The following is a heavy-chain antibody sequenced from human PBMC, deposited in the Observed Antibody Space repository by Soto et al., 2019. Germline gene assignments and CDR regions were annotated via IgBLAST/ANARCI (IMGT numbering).Heavy chain of an antibody. V-gene: IGHV4-4*02. CDR2: IYHSGST. J-gene: IGHJ4*02. D-gene: IGHD3-3*01. Sequence: QVQLQESGPGLVKPSGTLSLTCAVSGGYISSSNWWSWVRQPPGKGLEWIGEIYHSGSTNYNPSLESRVTRTVDKSKNQFSLMLSSVTAAETAVYYCARGSSTICGVVTLDYWGQGTLVTVSS. CDR3: ARGSSTICGVVTLDY. CDR1: GGYISSSNW.